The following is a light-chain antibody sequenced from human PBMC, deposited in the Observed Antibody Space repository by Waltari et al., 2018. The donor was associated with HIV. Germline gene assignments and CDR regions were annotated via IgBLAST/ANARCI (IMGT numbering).Light chain of an antibody. V-gene: IGKV3-15*01. J-gene: IGKJ2*01. CDR3: QQYNNWPPGT. Sequence: EILMTQSPATLSVSPGERATLSCRASQSVSSNLAWYQQKPGQAPRLLIYDASTRATGIPARFSGSGSGTYFTLTISSLQSEDFAVYYCQQYNNWPPGTFGQGAKLEIK. CDR1: QSVSSN. CDR2: DAS.